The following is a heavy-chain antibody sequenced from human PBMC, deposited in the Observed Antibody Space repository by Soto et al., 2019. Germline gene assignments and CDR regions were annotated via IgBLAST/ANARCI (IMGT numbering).Heavy chain of an antibody. CDR1: GGTFSSYA. CDR3: ARDQEPYYYDSRPPVGGGHFN. V-gene: IGHV1-69*01. CDR2: IIPIFGTA. D-gene: IGHD3-22*01. J-gene: IGHJ4*02. Sequence: QVQLVQSGAEVKKPGSSVKVSCKASGGTFSSYAISWVRQAPGQGLEWMGGIIPIFGTANYAQKFQGRVTVTAEESTSTAYMELSSLRYEDTAVYYCARDQEPYYYDSRPPVGGGHFNWGQGTLVTVSS.